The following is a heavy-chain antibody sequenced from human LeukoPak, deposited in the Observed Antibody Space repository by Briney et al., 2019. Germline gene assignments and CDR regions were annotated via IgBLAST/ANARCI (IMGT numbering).Heavy chain of an antibody. CDR2: ISGSGGST. J-gene: IGHJ4*02. CDR1: GFTFSSYA. CDR3: AKDLPSYYYDSSGYYGY. V-gene: IGHV3-23*01. D-gene: IGHD3-22*01. Sequence: QPGGSLRLSCAASGFTFSSYAMSWVRQAPGKGLEWVSAISGSGGSTYYADSVKGRFTIPRDNSKNTLYLQMNSLRAEDTAVYYCAKDLPSYYYDSSGYYGYWGQGTLVTVSS.